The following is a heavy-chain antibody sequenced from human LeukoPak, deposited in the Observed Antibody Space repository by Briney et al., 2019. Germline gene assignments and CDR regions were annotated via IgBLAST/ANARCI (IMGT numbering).Heavy chain of an antibody. J-gene: IGHJ5*02. CDR1: GGSITSTNY. Sequence: PSETLSLTCGVSGGSITSTNYWTWVRQPPGKGLEWIGEVNLQGSTNYNPSLMGRVAISVDMSENHISLQLTSVTAADTAVYYCATGGFGPFEAWGQGMLVTVSS. V-gene: IGHV4-4*02. D-gene: IGHD3-10*01. CDR3: ATGGFGPFEA. CDR2: VNLQGST.